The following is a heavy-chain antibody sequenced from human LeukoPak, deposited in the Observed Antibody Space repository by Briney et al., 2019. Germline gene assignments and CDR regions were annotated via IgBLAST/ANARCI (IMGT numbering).Heavy chain of an antibody. V-gene: IGHV1-69-2*01. CDR3: ARVAVVPAAISLGVYI. CDR2: VDPEDGET. J-gene: IGHJ3*02. CDR1: GYTFTDYY. D-gene: IGHD2-2*01. Sequence: ATVKISCKVSGYTFTDYYMHWVQQALGKGLEWMGLVDPEDGETIYAEKFQGRVTITADTSTDTAYMELSSLRSEDTAVYYCARVAVVPAAISLGVYIWGQGKMVTVSS.